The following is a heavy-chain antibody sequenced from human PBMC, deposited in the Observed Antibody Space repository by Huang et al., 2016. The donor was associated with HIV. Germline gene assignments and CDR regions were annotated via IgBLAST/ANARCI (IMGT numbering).Heavy chain of an antibody. CDR3: TKKNVDDFWSESYTGGAFHV. J-gene: IGHJ3*01. D-gene: IGHD3-3*01. CDR2: VSSYNGKA. CDR1: GYSFSSFG. Sequence: QEHLEQSGAEVQKPGASVKVSCKASGYSFSSFGISWVRQAPGQGLEWMGWVSSYNGKANEARKRQGRITMTTDTSTSTAYMELRSLRSDDTAVYYCTKKNVDDFWSESYTGGAFHVWGQGTMVTVSS. V-gene: IGHV1-18*01.